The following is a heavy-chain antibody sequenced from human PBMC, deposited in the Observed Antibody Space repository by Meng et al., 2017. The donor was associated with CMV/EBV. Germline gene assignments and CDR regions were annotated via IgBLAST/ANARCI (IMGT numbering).Heavy chain of an antibody. J-gene: IGHJ6*02. CDR1: GFTFSSYS. CDR3: ATVRGMDV. D-gene: IGHD4-17*01. Sequence: GESLKISCAASGFTFSSYSMNWVRQAPGKVLWWVSSISSSSSYIYYAASVKGRFTISRDNAKNSLYLQMNSLRAEDTAVYYCATVRGMDVWGQGTTVTVSS. V-gene: IGHV3-21*01. CDR2: ISSSSSYI.